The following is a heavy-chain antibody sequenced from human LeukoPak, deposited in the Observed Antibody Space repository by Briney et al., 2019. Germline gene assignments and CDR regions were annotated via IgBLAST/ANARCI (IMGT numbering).Heavy chain of an antibody. CDR3: ARRGRSSSNFDF. V-gene: IGHV5-10-1*01. Sequence: GESLQISCKGSGYIFTSYWITWVRLMPGEGLEWMGMIDPTDSYTNYSPSFQGHVTISTDKSISTAYLHWTSLKASDTAIYYCARRGRSSSNFDFWGQGTLVTVSS. D-gene: IGHD6-6*01. J-gene: IGHJ4*02. CDR2: IDPTDSYT. CDR1: GYIFTSYW.